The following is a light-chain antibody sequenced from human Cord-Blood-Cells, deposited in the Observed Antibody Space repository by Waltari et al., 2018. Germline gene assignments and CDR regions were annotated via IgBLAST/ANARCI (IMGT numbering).Light chain of an antibody. Sequence: DIQMTQSPSSLHASVGDRVTITCRASQSISSYLNWYQQKPGKAPKLLIHAASSLQSGVPSRFSGSGSGTDFTLTISSLQPEDFATYYCQQGYSTPYTFGQGTKLEIK. J-gene: IGKJ2*01. CDR1: QSISSY. CDR3: QQGYSTPYT. V-gene: IGKV1-39*01. CDR2: AAS.